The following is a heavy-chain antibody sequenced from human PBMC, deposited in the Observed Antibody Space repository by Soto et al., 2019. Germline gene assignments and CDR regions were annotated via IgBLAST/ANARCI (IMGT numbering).Heavy chain of an antibody. V-gene: IGHV3-30*03. CDR1: GFTFTSYG. Sequence: QAHLVESGGGVVQPGRSLRLSCAASGFTFTSYGMLWVRQAPGTRLEWVAVISYDGGLQHYADSVKGRFTISRDNSKNMVLLQMNSLRAEDTAVYYCVSDRGYGHASVPYSWGQGTLVSVSS. CDR3: VSDRGYGHASVPYS. CDR2: ISYDGGLQ. J-gene: IGHJ4*02. D-gene: IGHD5-18*01.